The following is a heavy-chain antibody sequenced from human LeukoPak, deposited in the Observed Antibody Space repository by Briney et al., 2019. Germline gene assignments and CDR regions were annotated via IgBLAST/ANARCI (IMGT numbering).Heavy chain of an antibody. Sequence: SETLSFSCTVSGGSISGYYWSWIRQPPGKGLEWIGYIFYSGSTNYNPSLKSRVTISVDTSKNQFSLKLSSVTAADTAVYYCARGEWDLLFDYWGQGTLVTVSS. CDR2: IFYSGST. D-gene: IGHD1-26*01. CDR3: ARGEWDLLFDY. CDR1: GGSISGYY. V-gene: IGHV4-59*01. J-gene: IGHJ4*02.